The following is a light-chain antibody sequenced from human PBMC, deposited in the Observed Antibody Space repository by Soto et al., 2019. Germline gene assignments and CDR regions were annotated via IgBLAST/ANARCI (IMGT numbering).Light chain of an antibody. CDR1: SSDVGSYNY. V-gene: IGLV2-14*03. CDR2: DVS. Sequence: QSALTQSASVSGSPGQSITISCTGTSSDVGSYNYVSWYQQHPGKAPKLMIYDVSYRPSGVSNRFSGSKSGTSASLAITGLQPEDEAEYYCQSYDSGLVGLVFSTGTKLTVL. CDR3: QSYDSGLVGLV. J-gene: IGLJ2*01.